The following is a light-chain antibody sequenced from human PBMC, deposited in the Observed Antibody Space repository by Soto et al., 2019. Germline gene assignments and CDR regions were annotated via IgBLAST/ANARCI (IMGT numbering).Light chain of an antibody. CDR2: VAS. CDR3: QKYNSAPWT. CDR1: QGISNY. V-gene: IGKV1-27*01. Sequence: DIPMTQSPSSLSASVGDRVTITCRASQGISNYLAWYQQQPGKVPKLLIYVASTLQSGVPSRSSGSGSGTDFTLTISSLQPEDVATYYCQKYNSAPWTFGQGTKVENK. J-gene: IGKJ1*01.